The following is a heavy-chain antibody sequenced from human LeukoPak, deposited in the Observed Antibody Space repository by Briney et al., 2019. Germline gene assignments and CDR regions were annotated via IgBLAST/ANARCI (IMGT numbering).Heavy chain of an antibody. Sequence: GGSLRLSCAASGFTFSSYSMSWIRQAPGKGLEWVSYISSSGSTIYYADSVKGRFTISRDNAKNSLYLQMNSLRAEDTAVYYCAREVSGFLIYDSSGYYTDYWGQGTLVTVSS. V-gene: IGHV3-48*04. CDR3: AREVSGFLIYDSSGYYTDY. J-gene: IGHJ4*02. CDR1: GFTFSSYS. CDR2: ISSSGSTI. D-gene: IGHD3-22*01.